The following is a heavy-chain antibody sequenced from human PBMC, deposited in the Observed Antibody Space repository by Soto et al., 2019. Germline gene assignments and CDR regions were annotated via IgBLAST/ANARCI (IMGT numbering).Heavy chain of an antibody. CDR3: AQVRFKAFGM. D-gene: IGHD3-3*01. J-gene: IGHJ3*02. CDR1: GDSVSSNSVA. Sequence: SQTLSLTCAISGDSVSSNSVAWNWIRQSPSRDLEWLGRTYYRSKWYNDYGVTVKGRITINPDTSKNQFSLQLNSVTPEDTAVYCCAQVRFKAFGMWGEATMVT. V-gene: IGHV6-1*01. CDR2: TYYRSKWYN.